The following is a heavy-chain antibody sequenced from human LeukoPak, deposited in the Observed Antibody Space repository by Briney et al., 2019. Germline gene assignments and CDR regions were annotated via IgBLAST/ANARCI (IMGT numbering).Heavy chain of an antibody. CDR3: ARDRLMAGYYYYMDV. V-gene: IGHV3-49*04. Sequence: GGSLRLSCTASGFTFGDYAMSWVRQAPGKGLEWVGFIRSKAYGGTTEYAASVKGRFSISRDDSKSIAYLQMNSLKTEDTAVYYCARDRLMAGYYYYMDVWGKGTTVTVSS. J-gene: IGHJ6*03. CDR1: GFTFGDYA. D-gene: IGHD2-8*01. CDR2: IRSKAYGGTT.